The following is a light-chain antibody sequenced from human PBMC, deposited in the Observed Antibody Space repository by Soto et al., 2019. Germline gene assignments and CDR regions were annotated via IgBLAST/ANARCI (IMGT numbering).Light chain of an antibody. CDR1: QDISNY. CDR3: HQSDSLPIT. CDR2: DAF. V-gene: IGKV1-33*01. J-gene: IGKJ5*01. Sequence: DIPMTQSPSSLSASVGDRVTITCRASQDISNYLNWYQQRPGKAPKLLIYDAFNLERGVPSRFSGTRSGTHFTFAITSLEPEGVATYYCHQSDSLPITFGQGTRLEI.